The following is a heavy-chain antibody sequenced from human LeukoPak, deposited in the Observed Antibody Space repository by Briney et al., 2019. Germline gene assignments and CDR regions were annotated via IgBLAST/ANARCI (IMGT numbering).Heavy chain of an antibody. Sequence: ASVKVSCKASGYTFTSDYMHWVRQAPGQGLEWMGIINPSGGSTSYAQKFQGRVTMTRDTSTSTVYMELSSLRSEDTAVYYCARELSSSWYYYYYGMDVWGQGTTVTVSS. D-gene: IGHD6-13*01. CDR2: INPSGGST. CDR3: ARELSSSWYYYYYGMDV. V-gene: IGHV1-46*01. J-gene: IGHJ6*02. CDR1: GYTFTSDY.